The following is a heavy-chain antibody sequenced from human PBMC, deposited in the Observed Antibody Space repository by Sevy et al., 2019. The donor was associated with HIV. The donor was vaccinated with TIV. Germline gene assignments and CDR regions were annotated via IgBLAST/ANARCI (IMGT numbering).Heavy chain of an antibody. Sequence: SETLSLTCTVSGGSITGADYYWGWIRQPPGKGLEWIATIYYSGTTYYNPSLKSRVIISVDTSKSQFSLRLNSVTAADTALYYCVRNWSGTYPPYSFDLWGQGALVTVSS. J-gene: IGHJ4*02. D-gene: IGHD1-26*01. V-gene: IGHV4-39*01. CDR1: GGSITGADYY. CDR2: IYYSGTT. CDR3: VRNWSGTYPPYSFDL.